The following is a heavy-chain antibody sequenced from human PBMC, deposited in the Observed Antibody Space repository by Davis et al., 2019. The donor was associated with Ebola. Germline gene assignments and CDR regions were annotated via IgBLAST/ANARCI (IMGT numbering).Heavy chain of an antibody. CDR1: GFTVSSNY. CDR3: AKDGASRTTPGIFDY. Sequence: GGSLRLSCAASGFTVSSNYMSWVRQAPGKGLEWVSSISGSGGSAYYADSVKGRFTISRDNSKNTLYLQMNSLRAEDTAVYYCAKDGASRTTPGIFDYWGQGTLVTVSS. V-gene: IGHV3-23*01. CDR2: ISGSGGSA. D-gene: IGHD1-7*01. J-gene: IGHJ4*02.